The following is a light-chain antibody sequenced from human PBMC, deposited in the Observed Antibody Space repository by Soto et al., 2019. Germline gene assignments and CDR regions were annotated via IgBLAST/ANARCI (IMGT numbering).Light chain of an antibody. CDR2: KAS. V-gene: IGKV1-5*03. Sequence: DIQMTQSPSTLSAFVGDRVTITCRASQSINRWLAWYQQKPGKAPNLLIYKASNLESGAPSRFSGSGSGTEFTLTISSLQPDDFATYYCQQYHRSPVTFGGGTKVEIK. J-gene: IGKJ4*01. CDR3: QQYHRSPVT. CDR1: QSINRW.